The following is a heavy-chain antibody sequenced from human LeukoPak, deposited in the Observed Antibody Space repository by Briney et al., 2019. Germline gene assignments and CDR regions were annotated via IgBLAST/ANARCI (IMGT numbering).Heavy chain of an antibody. CDR2: ISYDGDNK. D-gene: IGHD5-18*01. V-gene: IGHV3-30-3*01. J-gene: IGHJ5*01. CDR3: VKDKHRDGYTYGVYDS. CDR1: GFIFSNYA. Sequence: GGSLRLSCAASGFIFSNYAVHWVRQTPGKGLEWVAVISYDGDNKYYADSVKGRFTISRDNSKNTLYLQVNSLRPEDTALYYCVKDKHRDGYTYGVYDSWGQGTLITVSS.